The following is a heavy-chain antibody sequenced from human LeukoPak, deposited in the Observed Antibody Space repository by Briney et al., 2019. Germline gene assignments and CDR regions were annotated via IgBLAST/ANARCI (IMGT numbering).Heavy chain of an antibody. CDR2: IKSKTDGGTT. CDR1: GFTFSNAW. D-gene: IGHD2-2*01. CDR3: TTDIVVVPAAFRAYYYYGMDV. J-gene: IGHJ6*02. V-gene: IGHV3-15*01. Sequence: GGSLTLSCAASGFTFSNAWMSWVRQAPGKGLEWVGRIKSKTDGGTTDYAAPVKGRFTVSRDDSKNTLYLQMNSLKTEDTAVYYCTTDIVVVPAAFRAYYYYGMDVWGQGTTVTVSS.